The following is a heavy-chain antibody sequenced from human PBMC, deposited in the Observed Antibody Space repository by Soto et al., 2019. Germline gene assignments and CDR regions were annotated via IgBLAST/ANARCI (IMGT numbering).Heavy chain of an antibody. Sequence: SETLSLTCTVSGGSISSYYCSWIRQPPGKGLEWIGYIYYSGSTNYNPSLKSRVTISVDTSKNQFSLKLSSVTAADTAVYYCARQSGYSSGWYPDWGRGTLVTVSS. CDR3: ARQSGYSSGWYPD. V-gene: IGHV4-59*08. CDR1: GGSISSYY. CDR2: IYYSGST. J-gene: IGHJ4*02. D-gene: IGHD6-19*01.